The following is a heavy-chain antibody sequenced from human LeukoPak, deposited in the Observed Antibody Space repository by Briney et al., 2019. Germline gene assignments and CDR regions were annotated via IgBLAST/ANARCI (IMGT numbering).Heavy chain of an antibody. Sequence: GGSLRLSCAASGFTFSSYWMHWVRQAPGKGLVWVSRINSDGSSTSYADSVKGRFTISRDNDKNTLYLQMNSLRAEDTAVYYCARDRGYDFGTDYWGQGTLVTVSS. CDR1: GFTFSSYW. J-gene: IGHJ4*02. V-gene: IGHV3-74*01. CDR2: INSDGSST. D-gene: IGHD3/OR15-3a*01. CDR3: ARDRGYDFGTDY.